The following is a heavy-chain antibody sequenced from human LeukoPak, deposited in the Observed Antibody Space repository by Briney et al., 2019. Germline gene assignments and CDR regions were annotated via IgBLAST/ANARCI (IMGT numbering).Heavy chain of an antibody. Sequence: PGGSLRLSCGVSGFIFSDYWMNWVRQAPGKGLEWVASIKQDGGEKSYVDSVKGPFTLSRDNAKNSLYLQMSSLRAEDTAVYYCARDGTAAGLYFDLWGQGTPVTVSS. CDR3: ARDGTAAGLYFDL. D-gene: IGHD6-13*01. CDR1: GFIFSDYW. V-gene: IGHV3-7*01. J-gene: IGHJ4*01. CDR2: IKQDGGEK.